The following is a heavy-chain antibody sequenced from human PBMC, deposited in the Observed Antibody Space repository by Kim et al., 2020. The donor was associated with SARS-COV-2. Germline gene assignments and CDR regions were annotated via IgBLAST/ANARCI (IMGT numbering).Heavy chain of an antibody. D-gene: IGHD2-21*01. V-gene: IGHV4-59*01. CDR2: IYYSGNT. CDR1: GDSISTYY. Sequence: SETLSLTCAVYGDSISTYYWSWIRQPPGKGLEWIGYIYYSGNTYHNPSLKSRVTLSVDTSKNQFSLKLSSVTAADTAVYYCARGQGDCGRFGSYDVCG. CDR3: ARGQGDCGRFGSYDV. J-gene: IGHJ3*01.